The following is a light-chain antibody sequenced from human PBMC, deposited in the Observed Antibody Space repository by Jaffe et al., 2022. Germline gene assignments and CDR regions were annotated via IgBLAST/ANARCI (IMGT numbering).Light chain of an antibody. J-gene: IGLJ1*01. Sequence: QSALTQPPSVSGSPRQSVTISCTGTSSDAGSHDYVSWYQQHPGKAPKLIIFDVSKRPAGVPDRFSGSKSGNTASLTISGLQAEDEADYYCSSYVGTYTFEGVFGIGTKVTVL. CDR3: SSYVGTYTFEGV. CDR1: SSDAGSHDY. V-gene: IGLV2-11*01. CDR2: DVS.